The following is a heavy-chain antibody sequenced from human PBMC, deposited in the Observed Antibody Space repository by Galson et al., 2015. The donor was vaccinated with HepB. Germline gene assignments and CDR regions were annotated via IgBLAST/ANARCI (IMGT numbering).Heavy chain of an antibody. V-gene: IGHV3-23*01. CDR3: AKDYWFRETHGDYYYYYMDV. CDR2: ISGSGGST. D-gene: IGHD3-10*01. J-gene: IGHJ6*03. CDR1: GFTFSSYA. Sequence: SLRLSCAASGFTFSSYAMSWVRQAPGKGLEWVSAISGSGGSTYYADSVKGRFTISRDNSKNTLYLQMNSLRAEDTAVYYCAKDYWFRETHGDYYYYYMDVWGKGTTVTVSS.